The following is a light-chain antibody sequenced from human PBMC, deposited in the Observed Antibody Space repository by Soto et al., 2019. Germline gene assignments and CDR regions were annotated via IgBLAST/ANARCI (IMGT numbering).Light chain of an antibody. Sequence: DIQMTQSPSSLSASVGDRVTITCQASQDISNYLNWYQQKPGKAPKLLIYDASNLETGVPSRFSGSGSGTDSTFTISSLQPEDIATYYCQQYDNLPLTFCGGTKV. CDR1: QDISNY. V-gene: IGKV1-33*01. J-gene: IGKJ4*01. CDR3: QQYDNLPLT. CDR2: DAS.